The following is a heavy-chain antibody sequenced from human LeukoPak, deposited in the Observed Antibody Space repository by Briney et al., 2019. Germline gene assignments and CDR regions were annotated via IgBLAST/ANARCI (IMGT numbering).Heavy chain of an antibody. CDR1: GYRFTSYW. CDR2: IYPGDSDT. Sequence: GESLKISCKGSGYRFTSYWIAWVRQMPGKGLEWMGMIYPGDSDTRYSPSFQGQVTTSADKSISTAYLQWGSLKASDTAMYYCARQTSSNTFYNWLDPWGQGTLVTVSS. J-gene: IGHJ5*02. D-gene: IGHD2/OR15-2a*01. CDR3: ARQTSSNTFYNWLDP. V-gene: IGHV5-51*01.